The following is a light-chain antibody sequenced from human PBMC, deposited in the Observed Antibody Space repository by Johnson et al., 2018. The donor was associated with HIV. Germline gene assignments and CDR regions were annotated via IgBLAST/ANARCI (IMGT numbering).Light chain of an antibody. CDR2: DNN. J-gene: IGLJ1*01. CDR3: GTWDSSLRVGF. V-gene: IGLV1-51*01. Sequence: QSVLTQPPSVSAAPGQKVTISCSGSSSNIGNNYVSWYQQLPGTAPKLLIYDNNKRPSGIPDRFSGSKSGTSATMGITGLQTGDEADYYCGTWDSSLRVGFLGTGNKVTVL. CDR1: SSNIGNNY.